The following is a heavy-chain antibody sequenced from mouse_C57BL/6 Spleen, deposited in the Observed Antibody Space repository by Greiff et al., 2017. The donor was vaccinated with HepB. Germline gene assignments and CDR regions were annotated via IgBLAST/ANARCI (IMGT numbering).Heavy chain of an antibody. CDR2: IYPGSGNT. J-gene: IGHJ4*01. CDR3: DIYYGYDGFYAMDY. V-gene: IGHV1-84*01. CDR1: GYTFTDYY. Sequence: QVQLKESGPELVKPGASVKISCKASGYTFTDYYINWVKQRPGQGLEWIGWIYPGSGNTKYNEKFKGKATLTVDTSSSTAYMQLSSLTSDDSAVYFGDIYYGYDGFYAMDYWGQGTSVTVSS. D-gene: IGHD2-2*01.